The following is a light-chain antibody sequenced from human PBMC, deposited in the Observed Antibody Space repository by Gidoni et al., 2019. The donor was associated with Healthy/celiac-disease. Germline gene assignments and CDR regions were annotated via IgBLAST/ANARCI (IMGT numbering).Light chain of an antibody. V-gene: IGKV1-17*01. CDR1: QGISND. Sequence: DSQVTQSPSSLSACVGDRVTITCRASQGISNDLGWYQQKPGKDLKRLIYAASSMQSGVPSRFLGSGSGTEFTLTISSLQHEDFATYYCLQHNSYSWTFGQGTKVEIK. CDR3: LQHNSYSWT. J-gene: IGKJ1*01. CDR2: AAS.